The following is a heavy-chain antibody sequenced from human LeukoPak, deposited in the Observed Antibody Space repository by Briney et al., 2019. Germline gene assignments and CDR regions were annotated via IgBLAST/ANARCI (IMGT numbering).Heavy chain of an antibody. Sequence: ASVEVSCKASGYTFTSYTMNWVRQAPGQGLEWMGWINTNTGNPTYAQGFTGRFVFSLDTSVSTAYYCARGFNYGYALLVYFDYWGQGTLVTVSS. V-gene: IGHV7-4-1*01. D-gene: IGHD5-18*01. J-gene: IGHJ4*02. CDR1: GYTFTSYT. CDR2: INTNTGNP. CDR3: DY.